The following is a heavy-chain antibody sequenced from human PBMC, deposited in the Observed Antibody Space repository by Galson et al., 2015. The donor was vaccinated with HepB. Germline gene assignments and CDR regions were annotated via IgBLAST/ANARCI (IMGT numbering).Heavy chain of an antibody. CDR1: GFTFTSYA. CDR2: INAGNGNT. Sequence: SVKVSCKASGFTFTSYAMHWVRQAPGQKLEWMGWINAGNGNTKYSQNFEGRVTITRDTSASTAYMELSSLTSEDTAVYYCAMYSRGGGSDYWGQGKLVPISS. J-gene: IGHJ4*02. V-gene: IGHV1-3*01. CDR3: AMYSRGGGSDY. D-gene: IGHD3-16*01.